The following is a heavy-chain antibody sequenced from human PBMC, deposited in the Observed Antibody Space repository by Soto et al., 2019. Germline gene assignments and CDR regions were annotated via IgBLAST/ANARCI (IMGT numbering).Heavy chain of an antibody. CDR1: GGSFSGYY. V-gene: IGHV4-34*01. CDR3: ARGVVPAARVFDY. Sequence: QVQLQQWGAGLLEPSETLSLTCAVYGGSFSGYYWSWIRQPPGKGLEWIGEINHSGSTNYNPSLKSRVTISVDTSKNQFSLKLSSVTAADTAVYYCARGVVPAARVFDYWGQGTLVTVSS. D-gene: IGHD2-2*01. J-gene: IGHJ4*02. CDR2: INHSGST.